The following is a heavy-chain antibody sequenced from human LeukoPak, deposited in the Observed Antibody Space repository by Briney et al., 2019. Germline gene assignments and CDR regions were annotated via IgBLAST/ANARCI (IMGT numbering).Heavy chain of an antibody. Sequence: GGSLRLSCAASGFTFSSYAMSWVRQAPGKGLEWVSYISSSGSTIYYADSVRGRFTISRDNTKNSLYLQMNSLRAEDTAVYYCARDYGGSSPFDYWGQGTLVTVSS. D-gene: IGHD4-23*01. V-gene: IGHV3-48*03. CDR3: ARDYGGSSPFDY. CDR1: GFTFSSYA. J-gene: IGHJ4*02. CDR2: ISSSGSTI.